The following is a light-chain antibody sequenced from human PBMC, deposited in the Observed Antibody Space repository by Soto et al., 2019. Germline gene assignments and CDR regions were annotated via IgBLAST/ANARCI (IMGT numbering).Light chain of an antibody. CDR1: QSVSSY. CDR3: QQRSNWSPVT. CDR2: DAS. Sequence: EIVLTHSPGTLSLSPGERATLSFSSSQSVSSYLAWYQQKPGQAPRLLIYDASNRATGIPARFSGSGSGTDFTLTISSLEPEDFAVYYCQQRSNWSPVTFGGGTKVDIK. J-gene: IGKJ4*01. V-gene: IGKV3-11*01.